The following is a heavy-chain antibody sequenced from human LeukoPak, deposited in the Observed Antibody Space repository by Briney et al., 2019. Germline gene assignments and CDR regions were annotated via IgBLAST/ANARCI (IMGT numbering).Heavy chain of an antibody. J-gene: IGHJ4*02. CDR1: GFTVSSNY. V-gene: IGHV3-23*01. Sequence: PGGSLRLSCAASGFTVSSNYMSWVRQAPGRGLEWVSAISGSGGSTYYADSVKGRFTISRDNSKNTLYLQMNSLRAEDTAVYYCVRNPREQLGDYWGQGTLVTVSS. D-gene: IGHD6-6*01. CDR3: VRNPREQLGDY. CDR2: ISGSGGST.